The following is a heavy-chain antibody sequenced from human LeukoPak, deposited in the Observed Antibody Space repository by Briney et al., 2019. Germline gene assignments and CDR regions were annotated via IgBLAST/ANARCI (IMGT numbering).Heavy chain of an antibody. V-gene: IGHV4-39*01. CDR3: ARHENIVVVVAATGFDN. CDR1: GGSISSYY. CDR2: IYYSGNT. J-gene: IGHJ4*02. D-gene: IGHD2-15*01. Sequence: PSETLSLTCTVSGGSISSYYWSWIRQPPGKGLEWIGSIYYSGNTYYNSSLKSRVTISVDTSKNQFSLKLSSVTAADTAVYYCARHENIVVVVAATGFDNWGQGTLVTVSS.